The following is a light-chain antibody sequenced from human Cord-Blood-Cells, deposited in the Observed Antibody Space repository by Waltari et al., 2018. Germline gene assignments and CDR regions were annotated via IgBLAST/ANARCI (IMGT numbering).Light chain of an antibody. CDR3: QQYNNWPIT. CDR2: GAS. Sequence: EIVMTQSTPTLSVSPGERATLSCRASQSVSSNLAWYQQKPGQAPRLLIYGASTRATGIPARFSGSGSGTEFTLTISSLQSEDFAVYYCQQYNNWPITFGQGTRLEIK. J-gene: IGKJ5*01. CDR1: QSVSSN. V-gene: IGKV3-15*01.